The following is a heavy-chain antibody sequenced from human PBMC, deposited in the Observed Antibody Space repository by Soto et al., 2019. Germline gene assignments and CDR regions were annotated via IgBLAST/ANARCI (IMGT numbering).Heavy chain of an antibody. D-gene: IGHD5-12*01. V-gene: IGHV1-69*08. CDR2: IIPILGIA. Sequence: QVQLVQSGAEVKKPGSSVKVSCKASGGTFSSYTISWVRQAPGQGLEWMGRIIPILGIANYAQKFQGRVTITADKSTSAAYMELSSLRSEDTAVYYCAGDLEYSGYDYALDIWGQGTMVTVSS. J-gene: IGHJ3*02. CDR1: GGTFSSYT. CDR3: AGDLEYSGYDYALDI.